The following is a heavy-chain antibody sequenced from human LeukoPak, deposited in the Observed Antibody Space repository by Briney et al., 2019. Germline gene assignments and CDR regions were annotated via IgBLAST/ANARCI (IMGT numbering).Heavy chain of an antibody. CDR2: IYYSGST. CDR3: ATHSITMVRGVISERVFDY. D-gene: IGHD3-10*01. Sequence: SETLSLTCTVSGGSISSYYWSWIRQPPGKGLEWIGYIYYSGSTNYNPSLKGRVTISVDTSKNQFSLKLSSVTAADTAVYYCATHSITMVRGVISERVFDYWGQGTLVTVSS. J-gene: IGHJ4*02. V-gene: IGHV4-59*08. CDR1: GGSISSYY.